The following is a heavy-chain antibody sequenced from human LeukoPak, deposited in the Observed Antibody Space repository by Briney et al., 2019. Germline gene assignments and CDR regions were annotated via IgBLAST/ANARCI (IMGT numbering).Heavy chain of an antibody. CDR1: GFTFSTYA. V-gene: IGHV3-23*01. CDR3: AKVLRDSGWEYFFDY. D-gene: IGHD6-19*01. CDR2: ISASGTGT. Sequence: GRSLRLSCTASGFTFSTYAMTWVRQAPGKGLEWVSGISASGTGTYYADSVKGRFTISRDNSKNTLYLQMNSLRVDDTAVYYCAKVLRDSGWEYFFDYWGQGTLVTVSS. J-gene: IGHJ4*02.